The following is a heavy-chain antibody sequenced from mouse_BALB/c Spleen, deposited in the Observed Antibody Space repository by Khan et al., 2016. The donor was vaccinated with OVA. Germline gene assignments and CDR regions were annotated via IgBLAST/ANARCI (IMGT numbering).Heavy chain of an antibody. CDR3: SRSNGNYWFAY. V-gene: IGHV9-3-1*01. J-gene: IGHJ3*01. CDR2: INTYTGEA. Sequence: QIQLVQSGPELKKPGETVKISCKASGYTLTDYGMNWVKQAPGKGLKWMGRINTYTGEATYADDFKGRFAFSLETSASTAYLQINNLKTEDTATYFCSRSNGNYWFAYWGQGTLVTVSA. CDR1: GYTLTDYG. D-gene: IGHD2-1*01.